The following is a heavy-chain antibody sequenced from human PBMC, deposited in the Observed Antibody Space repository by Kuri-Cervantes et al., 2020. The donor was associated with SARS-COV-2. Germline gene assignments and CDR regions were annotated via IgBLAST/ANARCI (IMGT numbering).Heavy chain of an antibody. J-gene: IGHJ6*03. CDR1: GGSFSGYY. CDR2: IYTSGST. V-gene: IGHV4-59*10. Sequence: ESLKISCAVYGGSFSGYYWSWIRQPPGKGLEWIGRIYTSGSTNYNPSLKSRVTMSVDTSKNQFSLKLSSVTAADTAVYYCARGGVLVVYALYYMDVWGKGTTVTVSS. CDR3: ARGGVLVVYALYYMDV. D-gene: IGHD2-8*02.